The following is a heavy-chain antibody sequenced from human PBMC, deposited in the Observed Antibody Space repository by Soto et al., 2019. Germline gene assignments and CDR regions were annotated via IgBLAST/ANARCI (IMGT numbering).Heavy chain of an antibody. Sequence: PSETLSLTFTVSGGSISSDDWSWIRQPPGKGLEWIGYIYYSGSTNYNPSLKSRVTISVDTSKNQFSLKLSSVTAADTAVYYCARHVGFGYDILTGYHPLRYNWLDPWGQGTLVTVSS. J-gene: IGHJ5*02. CDR3: ARHVGFGYDILTGYHPLRYNWLDP. CDR1: GGSISSDD. D-gene: IGHD3-9*01. V-gene: IGHV4-59*08. CDR2: IYYSGST.